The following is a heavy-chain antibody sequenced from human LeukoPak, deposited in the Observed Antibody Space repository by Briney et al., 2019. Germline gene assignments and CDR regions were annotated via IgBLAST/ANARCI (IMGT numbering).Heavy chain of an antibody. Sequence: ASVKVSCKASGYTFTSYGISWVRQAPGQGLEWMGWISAYNGNTNYAQKLQGRVTMTTDTSTSTAYMELRSLRSDDTAVYYCAREMHYYDSSLGFQHWGQGTLVTVSS. V-gene: IGHV1-18*01. CDR2: ISAYNGNT. D-gene: IGHD3-22*01. CDR3: AREMHYYDSSLGFQH. CDR1: GYTFTSYG. J-gene: IGHJ1*01.